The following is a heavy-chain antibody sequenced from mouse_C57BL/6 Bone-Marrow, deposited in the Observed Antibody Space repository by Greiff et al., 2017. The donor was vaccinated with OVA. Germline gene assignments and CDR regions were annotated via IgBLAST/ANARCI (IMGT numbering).Heavy chain of an antibody. CDR1: GYTFTDYE. Sequence: QVHVKQSGAELVRPGASVTLSCKASGYTFTDYEMHWVKQTPVHGLEWIGAIDPETGGTAYTQKFKGKAILTADKSSSTAYMELRSLTSEDSAVYYCTRGVTTVVARWYFEVWGTGTTVTVSS. J-gene: IGHJ1*03. CDR3: TRGVTTVVARWYFEV. V-gene: IGHV1-15*01. D-gene: IGHD1-1*01. CDR2: IDPETGGT.